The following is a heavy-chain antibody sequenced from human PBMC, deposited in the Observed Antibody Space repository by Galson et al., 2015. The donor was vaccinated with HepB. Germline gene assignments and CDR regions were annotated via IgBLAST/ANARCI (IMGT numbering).Heavy chain of an antibody. V-gene: IGHV1-46*03. Sequence: SVKVSCKASGYTFTSYYMHWVRQAPGQGLEWMGIINPSGGSASYAQKFQGRVTMTRDTSTSTVYMELSSLRSEDTAVYYCARVGICSGGSCYNYYYGMDVWGQGTTVTVSS. CDR3: ARVGICSGGSCYNYYYGMDV. CDR2: INPSGGSA. J-gene: IGHJ6*02. D-gene: IGHD2-15*01. CDR1: GYTFTSYY.